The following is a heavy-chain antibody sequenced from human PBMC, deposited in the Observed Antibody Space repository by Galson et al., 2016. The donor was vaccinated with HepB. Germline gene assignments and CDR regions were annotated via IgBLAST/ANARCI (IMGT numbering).Heavy chain of an antibody. Sequence: SVKVSCKPSGGSFSTYGISWVRQAPGQGLEWMGGIIPTFRTPNYAQKLQGRVTITADESTSTVYMELSRLTSEDTAVYYCARPKQDYSLYAMDVWGQGTTITVSS. D-gene: IGHD3-16*01. V-gene: IGHV1-69*13. CDR1: GGSFSTYG. J-gene: IGHJ6*02. CDR2: IIPTFRTP. CDR3: ARPKQDYSLYAMDV.